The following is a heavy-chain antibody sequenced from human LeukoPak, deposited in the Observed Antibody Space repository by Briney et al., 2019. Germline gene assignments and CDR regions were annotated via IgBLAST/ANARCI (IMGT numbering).Heavy chain of an antibody. V-gene: IGHV3-53*01. CDR3: ARALGYCSGGSCYGPYYGMDV. D-gene: IGHD2-15*01. J-gene: IGHJ6*02. CDR2: IYSGGST. Sequence: GGSLRLSCAASGFTVSSNYMSWVRQAPGKGLEWVSVIYSGGSTYYADSVKGRFTISRDNSKNTLYLQMNSLRAEDTAVYYCARALGYCSGGSCYGPYYGMDVWGQGTTVTVSS. CDR1: GFTVSSNY.